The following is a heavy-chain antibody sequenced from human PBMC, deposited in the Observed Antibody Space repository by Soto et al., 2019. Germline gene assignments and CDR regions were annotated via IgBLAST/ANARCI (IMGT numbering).Heavy chain of an antibody. J-gene: IGHJ4*02. CDR1: GGPIRSYY. Sequence: QVQLQESGPGLLKPSETLSLTCSVSGGPIRSYYLSWVRQAPGKGLEWIAYIAYTGITGYNPSLRSRVTISGDTSHNLFSLKMTSVAAADTAVYYCAREGFSGYEALDYWGQGILVTVSS. V-gene: IGHV4-59*01. CDR3: AREGFSGYEALDY. D-gene: IGHD5-12*01. CDR2: IAYTGIT.